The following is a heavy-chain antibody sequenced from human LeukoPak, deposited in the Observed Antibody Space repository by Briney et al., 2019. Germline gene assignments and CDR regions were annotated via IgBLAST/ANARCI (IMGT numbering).Heavy chain of an antibody. CDR3: ARDGSGVWFDY. CDR1: GGTLSNYA. D-gene: IGHD3-10*01. Sequence: GSSVKVSCKASGGTLSNYAISWVRQAPGQGLEWMGWINPNSGGTNYAQKFQGRVTMTRDTSISTAYMELSRLRSDDTAVYYCARDGSGVWFDYWGQGTLVTVSS. J-gene: IGHJ4*02. CDR2: INPNSGGT. V-gene: IGHV1-2*02.